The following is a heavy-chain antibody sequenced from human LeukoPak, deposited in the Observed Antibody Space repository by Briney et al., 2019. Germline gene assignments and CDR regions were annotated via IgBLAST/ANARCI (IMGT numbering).Heavy chain of an antibody. V-gene: IGHV1-2*02. D-gene: IGHD3-22*01. CDR1: GYTFTGYY. J-gene: IGHJ3*02. CDR3: ARAADPSITMSRTAFDI. CDR2: INPNSGGT. Sequence: VASVKVSCKASGYTFTGYYMHWVRQAPGQGLEWMRGINPNSGGTNYAQKFQGRVTMTRDTSISTAYMELSRLRSDDTAVYYCARAADPSITMSRTAFDIWGQGTMVTVSS.